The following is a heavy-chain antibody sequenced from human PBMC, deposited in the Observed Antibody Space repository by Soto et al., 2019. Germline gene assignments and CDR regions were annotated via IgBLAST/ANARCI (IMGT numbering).Heavy chain of an antibody. Sequence: PGGSLRLSCAASGFTFSSYAMSWVRQTPGKGLEWVSTLSGSGGTTYYADSVKGQFTISRDNSKSTLYLQMNSLRAEDTAVYYCAANRGYNYYYGMDVWGQGTTVTVSS. CDR1: GFTFSSYA. CDR3: AANRGYNYYYGMDV. V-gene: IGHV3-23*01. J-gene: IGHJ6*02. D-gene: IGHD3-22*01. CDR2: LSGSGGTT.